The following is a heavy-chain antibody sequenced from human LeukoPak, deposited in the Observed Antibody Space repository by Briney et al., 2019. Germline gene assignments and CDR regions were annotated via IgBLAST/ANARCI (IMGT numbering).Heavy chain of an antibody. CDR2: ISGSGGST. CDR3: AKGSGYSSGWGDY. J-gene: IGHJ4*02. V-gene: IGHV3-23*01. D-gene: IGHD6-19*01. Sequence: PGGSLRLSCAASGFTFSSYWMSWVRQAPGKGLEWVSAISGSGGSTYYADSVKGRFTISRDNSKNTLYLQMNSLRAEDTAVYYCAKGSGYSSGWGDYWGQGTLVTVSS. CDR1: GFTFSSYW.